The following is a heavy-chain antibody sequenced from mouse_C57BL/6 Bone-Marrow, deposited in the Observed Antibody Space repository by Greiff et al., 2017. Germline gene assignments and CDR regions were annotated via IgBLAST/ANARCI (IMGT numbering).Heavy chain of an antibody. J-gene: IGHJ3*01. CDR2: IYPGGGYT. CDR1: GYTFTNYW. V-gene: IGHV1-63*01. Sequence: QVQLQQSGAELVRPGTSVKMSCKASGYTFTNYWIGWAKQRPGHGLEWIGDIYPGGGYTNYNEKFKGKATLTADKSSSTAYMQVSSLTSEDSAIYYCARWGIGDWFAYWGQGTLVTVSA. CDR3: ARWGIGDWFAY.